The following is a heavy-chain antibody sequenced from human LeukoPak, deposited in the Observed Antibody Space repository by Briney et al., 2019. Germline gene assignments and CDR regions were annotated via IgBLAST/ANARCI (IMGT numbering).Heavy chain of an antibody. CDR3: ARGAWTAYYFDY. CDR2: IRYDGSNK. CDR1: GFTLSSYG. D-gene: IGHD3/OR15-3a*01. V-gene: IGHV3-30*02. Sequence: GGSLGLSCAASGFTLSSYGMHWVRQAPGKGLEWVAFIRYDGSNKYYADSVKGRFTISRDNSKNTLYLQMNSLRAEDTAVYYCARGAWTAYYFDYWGQGTLVTVSS. J-gene: IGHJ4*02.